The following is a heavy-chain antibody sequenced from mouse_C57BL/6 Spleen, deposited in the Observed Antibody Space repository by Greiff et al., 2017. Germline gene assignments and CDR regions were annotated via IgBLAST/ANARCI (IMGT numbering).Heavy chain of an antibody. Sequence: VQLQQSGPELVKPGASVKISCKASGYAFSSSWMNWVKQRPGKGLEWIGRIYPGDGDTNYNGKFKGKATLTADKSSSTAYMQLSSLTSEDSAVYFCARPYGSRRDYAMDCWGQGTSVTVSS. CDR1: GYAFSSSW. CDR2: IYPGDGDT. CDR3: ARPYGSRRDYAMDC. D-gene: IGHD1-1*01. J-gene: IGHJ4*01. V-gene: IGHV1-82*01.